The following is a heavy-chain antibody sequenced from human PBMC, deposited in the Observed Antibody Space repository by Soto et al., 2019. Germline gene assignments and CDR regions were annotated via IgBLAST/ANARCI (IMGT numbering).Heavy chain of an antibody. J-gene: IGHJ4*02. V-gene: IGHV4-59*11. CDR2: IYYTGDT. CDR1: GGSISSHS. CDR3: ARGGWSHDS. D-gene: IGHD2-15*01. Sequence: SETLSLTCSVSGGSISSHSWNWIRQSPGKGLEWIGYIYYTGDTNYNPSFRSRLTILVDTSKNQFSLNLRSVTTADTAVYYCARGGWSHDSWGQGALVTVSS.